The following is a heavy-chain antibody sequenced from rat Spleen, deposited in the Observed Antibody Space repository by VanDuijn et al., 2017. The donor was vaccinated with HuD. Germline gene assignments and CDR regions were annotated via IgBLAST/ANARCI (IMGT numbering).Heavy chain of an antibody. CDR2: FSYDNDNT. V-gene: IGHV5-29*01. CDR3: ARRHYGYTDYFDY. J-gene: IGHJ2*01. CDR1: GFTFSDYY. D-gene: IGHD1-9*01. Sequence: EVQLVESDGGLVQPGRSLKLSCAASGFTFSDYYMAWVRQAPTKGLEWVATFSYDNDNTYYRDSVKGRFTISRDNAKSTLYLQMDSLRSEDTATYYCARRHYGYTDYFDYWGQGVMVTVSS.